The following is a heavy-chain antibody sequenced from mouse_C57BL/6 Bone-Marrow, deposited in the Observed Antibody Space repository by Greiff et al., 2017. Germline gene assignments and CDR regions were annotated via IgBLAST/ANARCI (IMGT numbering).Heavy chain of an antibody. CDR2: IYPGSGNT. V-gene: IGHV1-76*01. Sequence: VQLQQSGAELVRPGASVKLSCKASGYTFTDYYINWVKQRPGQGLEWIARIYPGSGNTYYNEKFKGKATLTAEKSSSTAYMQLSSLTSEDSAVYFCASRYYYGSSYAMDYWGQGTSVTVSS. CDR1: GYTFTDYY. CDR3: ASRYYYGSSYAMDY. J-gene: IGHJ4*01. D-gene: IGHD1-1*01.